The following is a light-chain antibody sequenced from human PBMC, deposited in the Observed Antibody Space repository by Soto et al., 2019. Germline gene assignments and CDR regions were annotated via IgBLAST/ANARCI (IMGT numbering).Light chain of an antibody. CDR1: QSVSSN. V-gene: IGKV3-15*01. CDR3: QQRSNWPPWT. CDR2: GAS. J-gene: IGKJ1*01. Sequence: EIVMTQSPATLSVSPGERATVSCRASQSVSSNLAWYQQKPGQAPSLLIYGASTRATGIPARFSGSGSGTEFTLTIGSLQSEDFAVYYCQQRSNWPPWTFGQGTKVEIK.